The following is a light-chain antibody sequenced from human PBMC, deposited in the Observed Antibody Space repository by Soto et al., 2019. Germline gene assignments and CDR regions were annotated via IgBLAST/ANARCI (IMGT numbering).Light chain of an antibody. CDR3: STWDDNLSVV. CDR1: SSNIGKNA. CDR2: SND. V-gene: IGLV1-36*01. J-gene: IGLJ2*01. Sequence: QPVLTQPPSVSEAPRQRVTISCSGSSSNIGKNAVNWYQQLPGEAPRLLIYSNDLRPSRVSDRFSGSKSGTSASLAISGLQSEDEADYYCSTWDDNLSVVFGGGTKVTVL.